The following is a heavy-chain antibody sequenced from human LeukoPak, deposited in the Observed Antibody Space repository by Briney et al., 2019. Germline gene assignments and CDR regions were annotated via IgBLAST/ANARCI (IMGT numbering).Heavy chain of an antibody. J-gene: IGHJ6*03. CDR2: IVIGSGNT. D-gene: IGHD6-13*01. CDR1: GFTFTSSA. CDR3: AAGTGYSSSWYPPSAVEYYMDG. V-gene: IGHV1-58*02. Sequence: ASVKVSCKASGFTFTSSAMQWVRQARGQRLEWIGWIVIGSGNTNYAQKFQERVTITRAMSTSTAYMELSSLRSEDTAVYYCAAGTGYSSSWYPPSAVEYYMDGWGKGTTVTVSS.